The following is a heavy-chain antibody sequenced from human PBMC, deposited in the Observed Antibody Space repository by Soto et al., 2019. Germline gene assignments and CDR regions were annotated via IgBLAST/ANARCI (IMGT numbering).Heavy chain of an antibody. D-gene: IGHD3-22*01. CDR3: ARDWLHDSSGAIDM. J-gene: IGHJ3*02. CDR2: IWYDGGNT. V-gene: IGHV3-33*01. Sequence: PWGSLRLSCAASVFTFSGHGMHWVRQAPGKGLEWVAVIWYDGGNTHYGDSVKGRFTISRDNSRNTLYLEMNSLRAEDTAVYYCARDWLHDSSGAIDMWGQGTMVTVSS. CDR1: VFTFSGHG.